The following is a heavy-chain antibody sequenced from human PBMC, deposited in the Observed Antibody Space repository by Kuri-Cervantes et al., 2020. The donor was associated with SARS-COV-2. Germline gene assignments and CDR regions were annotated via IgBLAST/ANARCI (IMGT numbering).Heavy chain of an antibody. D-gene: IGHD2-2*03. CDR1: GYTFTSYV. CDR2: ISAYNGNT. V-gene: IGHV1-18*01. Sequence: ASVKVSCKASGYTFTSYVISWVRQAPGQGLEWMGWISAYNGNTNYAQKLQGRVTMTTDTSTSTAYMELSRLRSDDTAVYYCAREEFGYCSSTSCYGNWFDPWGQGTLVTVSS. J-gene: IGHJ5*02. CDR3: AREEFGYCSSTSCYGNWFDP.